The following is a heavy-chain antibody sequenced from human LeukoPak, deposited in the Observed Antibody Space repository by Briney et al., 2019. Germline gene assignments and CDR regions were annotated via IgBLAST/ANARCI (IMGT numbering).Heavy chain of an antibody. D-gene: IGHD4/OR15-4a*01. CDR2: IYSDNT. V-gene: IGHV3-53*01. CDR1: GFTVSTNS. CDR3: ARRAGAYSYPYDY. Sequence: GGSLRLSCTVSGFTVSTNSMSWVRQAPGKGLEWVSFIYSDNTHYSDSVKGRFTISRDNSKNTLYLQMNSLRAEETAVYYCARRAGAYSYPYDYWGQGTLVTVSS. J-gene: IGHJ4*02.